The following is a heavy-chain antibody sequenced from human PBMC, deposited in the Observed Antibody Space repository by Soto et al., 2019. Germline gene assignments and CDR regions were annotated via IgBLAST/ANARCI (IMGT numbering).Heavy chain of an antibody. Sequence: SETLSLTCTVSGGSISSYYWSWIRQPPGKGLEWIGYIYYSGSTNYNPSLKSRVTISVDTSKNQFSLKLSSVTAADTAVYYCARVGGYSGYDWVVGENYYYYYYMDVWGKGTKVTVSS. CDR1: GGSISSYY. V-gene: IGHV4-59*12. CDR3: ARVGGYSGYDWVVGENYYYYYYMDV. CDR2: IYYSGST. D-gene: IGHD5-12*01. J-gene: IGHJ6*03.